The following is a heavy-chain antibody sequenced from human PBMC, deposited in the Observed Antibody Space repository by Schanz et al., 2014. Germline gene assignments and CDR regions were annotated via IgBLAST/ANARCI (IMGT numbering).Heavy chain of an antibody. D-gene: IGHD3-10*01. J-gene: IGHJ4*02. CDR3: VSSGSYSSYAF. CDR2: VHPGGST. Sequence: EVQLLESGGGLVQPGGSLRLSCTASGFTFSSYSMNWVRQAPGKGLEWVSFVHPGGSTYYPDSVKGRFTISRDSSKNTLYLQMNSLRPEDTAVYHCVSSGSYSSYAFWGQGTLVTVSS. V-gene: IGHV3-66*01. CDR1: GFTFSSYS.